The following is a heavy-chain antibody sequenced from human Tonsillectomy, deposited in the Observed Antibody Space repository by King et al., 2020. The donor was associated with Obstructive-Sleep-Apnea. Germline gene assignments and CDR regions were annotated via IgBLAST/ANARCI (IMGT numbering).Heavy chain of an antibody. CDR1: GYTFTGYF. CDR2: INPNSGGT. V-gene: IGHV1-2*02. J-gene: IGHJ4*02. Sequence: VQLVESGAVMKKPGASVKVSCKASGYTFTGYFLHWVRQAPGQGLEWMGWINPNSGGTHYAQKFQDRVTMTRDTSISTVYMELSRLRSDDTAVYYCARDPGYGLNDYWGQGTLVTVSS. CDR3: ARDPGYGLNDY. D-gene: IGHD5-18*01.